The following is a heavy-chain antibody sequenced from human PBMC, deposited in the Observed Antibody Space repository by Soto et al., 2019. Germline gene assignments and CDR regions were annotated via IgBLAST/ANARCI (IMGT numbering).Heavy chain of an antibody. Sequence: EVQLVESGGGLVKPGGSLRLSCAASGFTFSSYSMNWVRQAPGKGLEWFSSISSSSSYIYYADSVKGRFTISRDNAKNSRYLQKNSLRAEDTAVYYCARAKYYDSSGGDYWGQGTLVTVSS. D-gene: IGHD3-22*01. CDR3: ARAKYYDSSGGDY. CDR2: ISSSSSYI. CDR1: GFTFSSYS. J-gene: IGHJ4*02. V-gene: IGHV3-21*01.